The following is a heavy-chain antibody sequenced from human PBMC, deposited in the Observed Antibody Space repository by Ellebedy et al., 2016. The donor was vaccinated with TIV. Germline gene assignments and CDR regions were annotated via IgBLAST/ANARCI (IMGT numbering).Heavy chain of an antibody. CDR3: ATDGSYGDYRSPTHAFEI. J-gene: IGHJ3*02. Sequence: GESLKISCAASGFSFRSYWICWVRQAPGKGLEWVASVNQDGSQKYHLDSVKGRFTISRDNAKNSLYLQMNSLTVEDRAVYYCATDGSYGDYRSPTHAFEIWGQGTMVTVSS. CDR1: GFSFRSYW. D-gene: IGHD4-17*01. V-gene: IGHV3-7*01. CDR2: VNQDGSQK.